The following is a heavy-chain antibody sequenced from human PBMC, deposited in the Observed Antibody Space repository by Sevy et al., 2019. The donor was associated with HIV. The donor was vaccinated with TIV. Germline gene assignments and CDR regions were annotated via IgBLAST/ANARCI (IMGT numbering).Heavy chain of an antibody. D-gene: IGHD3-22*01. CDR1: GVTISNYA. J-gene: IGHJ4*02. CDR3: AKDSYFDNTLFDY. Sequence: GGSLRLSCATSGVTISNYAMNWVRQAPGEGLEWVSGISGSGGSTYYADSVKGRFTISRDNSKNTLYLQMNSLRAEDTAVYYCAKDSYFDNTLFDYWGQGTLVTVSS. CDR2: ISGSGGST. V-gene: IGHV3-23*01.